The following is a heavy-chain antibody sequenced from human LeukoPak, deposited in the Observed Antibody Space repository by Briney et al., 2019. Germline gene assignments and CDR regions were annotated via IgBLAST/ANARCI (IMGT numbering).Heavy chain of an antibody. Sequence: PGGSLRLSCAASGFTFSSYGMHWDRQAPGKGLEWVAVISYDGSNKYYADSVKGRFTISRDNSKNTLYLQMNSLRAEDTAVYYCAKDAASGWYSGWGAFDIWGQGTMVTVSS. CDR2: ISYDGSNK. CDR3: AKDAASGWYSGWGAFDI. CDR1: GFTFSSYG. J-gene: IGHJ3*02. D-gene: IGHD6-19*01. V-gene: IGHV3-30*18.